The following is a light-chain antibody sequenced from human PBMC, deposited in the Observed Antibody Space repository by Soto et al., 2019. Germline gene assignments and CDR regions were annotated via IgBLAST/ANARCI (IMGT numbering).Light chain of an antibody. V-gene: IGKV3-20*01. CDR2: GSS. CDR1: QSVGSNS. J-gene: IGKJ4*02. Sequence: EVVLTQSPGTLSLSPGERATLSCRASQSVGSNSLAWYQQKPGQAPRLLIYGSSTRATGIQDRFSGSGSGTDFTLTISRLEPEDFAVYYWQQYGTSPPLTFGGGTKVEIK. CDR3: QQYGTSPPLT.